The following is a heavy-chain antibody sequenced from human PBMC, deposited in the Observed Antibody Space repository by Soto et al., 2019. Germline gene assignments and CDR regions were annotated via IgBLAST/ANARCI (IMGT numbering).Heavy chain of an antibody. Sequence: QVQLQESGPGLVKPSETLSLTCTVSGGSISSYYWSWIRQPPGKGLEWIGYIYYSGSTNYNPSLKSRVTISVDTSTNQFSLKLSSVTAADTAVYYCARGTYGDSLGYWGQGTLVTVSS. CDR2: IYYSGST. CDR3: ARGTYGDSLGY. CDR1: GGSISSYY. D-gene: IGHD4-17*01. V-gene: IGHV4-59*01. J-gene: IGHJ4*02.